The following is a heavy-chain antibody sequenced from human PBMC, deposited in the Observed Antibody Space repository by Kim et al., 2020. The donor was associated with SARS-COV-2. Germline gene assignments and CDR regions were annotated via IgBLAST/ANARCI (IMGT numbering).Heavy chain of an antibody. D-gene: IGHD2-2*01. CDR3: ASGGRGGCTSSSCYFNT. V-gene: IGHV6-1*01. Sequence: SQTLSLTCAISGDSVSSNSGAWNWIRQSPSRGLEWLGRTYYRSKWYYDYAVSVKSRITINADTSKNQFSLQLSSVTPDDTAVYYCASGGRGGCTSSSCYFNTWGQGTLVTVSS. CDR1: GDSVSSNSGA. J-gene: IGHJ5*02. CDR2: TYYRSKWYY.